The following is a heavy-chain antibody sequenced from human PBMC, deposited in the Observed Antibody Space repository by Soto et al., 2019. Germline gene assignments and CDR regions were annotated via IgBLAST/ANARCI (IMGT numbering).Heavy chain of an antibody. J-gene: IGHJ4*02. CDR3: ASMYYYDRSGYDYGGPIDY. Sequence: QLQLQESGPGLVKPSETLSLTCTVSGGSISSSSYYWGWIRQPPGKGPEWIGSIYYSGSTYYNPSIKSRVTRSVDTSKNQFSLKLCVVTAADTAVYYCASMYYYDRSGYDYGGPIDYWGQGTLVTVSS. V-gene: IGHV4-39*01. CDR2: IYYSGST. D-gene: IGHD3-22*01. CDR1: GGSISSSSYY.